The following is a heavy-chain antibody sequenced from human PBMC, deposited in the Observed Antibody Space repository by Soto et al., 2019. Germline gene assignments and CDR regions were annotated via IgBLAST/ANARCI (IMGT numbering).Heavy chain of an antibody. J-gene: IGHJ4*02. Sequence: QVQLVQSGAEMKKPGSSVKVSCQSSGGTFNTYAMNWVRQAPGQGPEWMGDISPMFGAANYAPKFQGRGSITADESTGTSYMQLSSITSEDTALYFCAREVQVHTPAFVYWGQGTLVTVSS. CDR2: ISPMFGAA. CDR1: GGTFNTYA. CDR3: AREVQVHTPAFVY. V-gene: IGHV1-69*19. D-gene: IGHD3-10*01.